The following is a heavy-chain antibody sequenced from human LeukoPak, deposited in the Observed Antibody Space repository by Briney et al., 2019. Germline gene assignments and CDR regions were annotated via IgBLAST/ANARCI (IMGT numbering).Heavy chain of an antibody. CDR1: GFTFSSYA. CDR3: AKGSGSGWYGWFAP. V-gene: IGHV3-30*07. J-gene: IGHJ5*02. Sequence: GGSLRLSCAASGFTFSSYAMHWVRQAPGKGLEWVAVISYDGSNKYYADSVKGRFTISRDNSKNTFYLQMNNLRAEDTAVYFCAKGSGSGWYGWFAPWGQGTLVTVSS. D-gene: IGHD6-19*01. CDR2: ISYDGSNK.